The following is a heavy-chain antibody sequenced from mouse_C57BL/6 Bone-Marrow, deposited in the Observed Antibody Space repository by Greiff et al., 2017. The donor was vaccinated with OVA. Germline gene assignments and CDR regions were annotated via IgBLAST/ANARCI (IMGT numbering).Heavy chain of an antibody. D-gene: IGHD2-3*01. V-gene: IGHV5-12*01. CDR3: ARIYDGYYGDAMDY. CDR2: ISNGGGST. J-gene: IGHJ4*01. CDR1: GFTFSDYY. Sequence: EVQGVESGGGLVQPGGSLKLSCAASGFTFSDYYMYWVRQTPEKRLEWVAYISNGGGSTYYPDTVKGRFTISRDNAKNTLYLQMSRLKSEDTAMYYCARIYDGYYGDAMDYCGQGTSVTVSS.